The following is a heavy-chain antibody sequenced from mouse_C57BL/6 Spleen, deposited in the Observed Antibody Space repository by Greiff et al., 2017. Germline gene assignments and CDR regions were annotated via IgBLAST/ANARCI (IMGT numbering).Heavy chain of an antibody. CDR1: GYPFTSYW. J-gene: IGHJ2*01. V-gene: IGHV1-64*01. Sequence: QVQLQQPGAELVKPGASAKLSCKASGYPFTSYWMHWVKQRPGPGLEWIGMIHPNSGSTNYNEQFTSKATLPVDKSSSTAYMQLSSLTSEDSAVYYCARGPLYYYGSSSYYFDYWGQGTTLTVSS. D-gene: IGHD1-1*01. CDR2: IHPNSGST. CDR3: ARGPLYYYGSSSYYFDY.